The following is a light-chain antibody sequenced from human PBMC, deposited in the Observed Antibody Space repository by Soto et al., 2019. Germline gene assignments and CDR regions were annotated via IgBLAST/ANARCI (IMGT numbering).Light chain of an antibody. Sequence: EIVLTQSPGTLSLSPGERATLSCRASKSVSSSYLAWYQQKPGQAPRLLIYGASSRATGIPDRFSGSGSGTDFTLTISRLEPEDFAVYYCKQYGSSPLTFGGGTKVEIK. CDR2: GAS. CDR3: KQYGSSPLT. V-gene: IGKV3-20*01. CDR1: KSVSSSY. J-gene: IGKJ4*01.